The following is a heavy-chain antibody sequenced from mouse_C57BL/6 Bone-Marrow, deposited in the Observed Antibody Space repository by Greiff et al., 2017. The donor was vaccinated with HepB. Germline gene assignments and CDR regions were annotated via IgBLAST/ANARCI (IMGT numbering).Heavy chain of an antibody. V-gene: IGHV14-4*01. D-gene: IGHD1-1*01. CDR3: TTTVPWFAY. Sequence: EVKLVESGAELVRPGASVKLSCTASGFNIKDDYMHWVKQRPEQGLEWIGWIDPANGDTEYASKFQGKATITADTSSNTAYLQLSSLTSEDTAVYYCTTTVPWFAYWGQGTLVTVSA. J-gene: IGHJ3*01. CDR1: GFNIKDDY. CDR2: IDPANGDT.